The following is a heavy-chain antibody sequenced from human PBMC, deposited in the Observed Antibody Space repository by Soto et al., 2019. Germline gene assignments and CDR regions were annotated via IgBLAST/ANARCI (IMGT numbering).Heavy chain of an antibody. D-gene: IGHD3-3*01. Sequence: QLHLVQSGAVVKKPGASVTVSCSASGYPVTAYYMHWVRQAPGRGLEWMGGINPATGAAKYTQTFQGRVTMTRDPSTRKVFMELGCLTSEDTAVFSCASGGGVGVAGSAAFDMWGQGTLVTVSS. V-gene: IGHV1-2*02. J-gene: IGHJ3*02. CDR1: GYPVTAYY. CDR2: INPATGAA. CDR3: ASGGGVGVAGSAAFDM.